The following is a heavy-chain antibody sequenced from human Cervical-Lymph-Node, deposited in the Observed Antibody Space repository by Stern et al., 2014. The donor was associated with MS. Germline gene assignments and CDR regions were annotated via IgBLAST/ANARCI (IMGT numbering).Heavy chain of an antibody. CDR2: IIYSGST. D-gene: IGHD1-1*01. V-gene: IGHV4-61*01. CDR3: ARGQYERDVFDV. Sequence: QLQLQESDPGLLKPSETLSLTCTVSAGSVSSESYYWTWIRQPPGKGLEWIGYIIYSGSTNYNPSLKSRVAISVDTSKNQLSLKLSSVTAADTAVYYCARGQYERDVFDVWGQGTMVTVSS. CDR1: AGSVSSESYY. J-gene: IGHJ3*01.